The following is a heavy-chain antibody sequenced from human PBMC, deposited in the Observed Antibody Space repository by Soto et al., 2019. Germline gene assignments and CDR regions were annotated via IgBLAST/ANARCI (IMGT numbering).Heavy chain of an antibody. J-gene: IGHJ5*02. CDR3: ARGGVGRFLDHNWFDP. CDR1: GGTFSSYA. D-gene: IGHD1-26*01. Sequence: QVQLVQSGAEVKKPGSSVKVSCKASGGTFSSYAISWVRQAPGQGLEWMGGIIPIFGTANYAQKFQGRVTITEDEATSTDYMELSSLRSEDTAVDYCARGGVGRFLDHNWFDPWGQGTLVTVSS. V-gene: IGHV1-69*01. CDR2: IIPIFGTA.